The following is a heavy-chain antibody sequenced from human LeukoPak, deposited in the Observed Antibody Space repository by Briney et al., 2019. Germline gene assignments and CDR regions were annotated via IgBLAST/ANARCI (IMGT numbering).Heavy chain of an antibody. CDR3: AKVFEVRGARRPKDY. V-gene: IGHV3-30*18. J-gene: IGHJ4*02. D-gene: IGHD3-10*01. CDR2: ISYDGGNK. CDR1: GFTFSDYG. Sequence: GGSLRLSCAASGFTFSDYGMHWVRHAPGKGLEWVALISYDGGNKFYADSVRDRFTISRDNSKNTLFLQMNSLRTEDTAMYYCAKVFEVRGARRPKDYWGQGTLVIVSS.